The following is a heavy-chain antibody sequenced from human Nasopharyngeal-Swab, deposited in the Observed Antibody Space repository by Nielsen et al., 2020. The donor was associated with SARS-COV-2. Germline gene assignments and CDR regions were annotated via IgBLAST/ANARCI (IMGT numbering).Heavy chain of an antibody. Sequence: SETLSLTCTVSGGSISGYYWSWIRQPPGKGLEWIGYIYYSGSTNYNPSLKSRVTISVDTSKNQFSLKLSSVTAADTAVYYCASGVRGVPYYYYMDVWGKGTTVTVPS. J-gene: IGHJ6*03. D-gene: IGHD3-10*01. CDR3: ASGVRGVPYYYYMDV. CDR2: IYYSGST. CDR1: GGSISGYY. V-gene: IGHV4-59*01.